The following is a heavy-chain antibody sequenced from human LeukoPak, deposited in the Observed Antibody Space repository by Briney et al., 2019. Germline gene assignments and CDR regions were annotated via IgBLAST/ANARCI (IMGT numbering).Heavy chain of an antibody. J-gene: IGHJ5*02. D-gene: IGHD4-23*01. Sequence: TGGSLRLSCAASGFTFSSYAMSWVRQAPGKGLEWVSVIYSGGSTYYADSVKGRFTISRDNSKNTLYLQMNSLRAEDTAVCYCARDPQGYGGNPNWFDPWGQGTLVTVSS. CDR1: GFTFSSYA. CDR3: ARDPQGYGGNPNWFDP. V-gene: IGHV3-66*01. CDR2: IYSGGST.